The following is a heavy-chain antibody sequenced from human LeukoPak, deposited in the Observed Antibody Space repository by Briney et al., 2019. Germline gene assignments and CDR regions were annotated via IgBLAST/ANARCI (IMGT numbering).Heavy chain of an antibody. CDR3: ARSGSGFDY. CDR2: IKEDGSEK. Sequence: GGSLRLSCAASGVTFSRSWMSWVRQAPGKGLEWVAFIKEDGSEKYYVDSVKGRFTISRDNAENSLYLQMNSLRAEDTAVYYCARSGSGFDYWGQGTLVTVSS. CDR1: GVTFSRSW. V-gene: IGHV3-7*04. J-gene: IGHJ4*02. D-gene: IGHD3-10*01.